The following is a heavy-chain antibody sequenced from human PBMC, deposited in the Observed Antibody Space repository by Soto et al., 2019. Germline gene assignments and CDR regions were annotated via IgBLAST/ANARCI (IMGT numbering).Heavy chain of an antibody. V-gene: IGHV3-23*01. CDR2: ISGSGGST. Sequence: GGSLRLSCAASGFTFSSYAMSWVRQAPGKGLEWVSAISGSGGSTYYADSVKGRFTISRDNSKNTLYLQMNSLRAEDTAVYYCAKDPGFYGGNSLYYYGMDVWGQGTTVTVSS. CDR3: AKDPGFYGGNSLYYYGMDV. CDR1: GFTFSSYA. D-gene: IGHD4-17*01. J-gene: IGHJ6*02.